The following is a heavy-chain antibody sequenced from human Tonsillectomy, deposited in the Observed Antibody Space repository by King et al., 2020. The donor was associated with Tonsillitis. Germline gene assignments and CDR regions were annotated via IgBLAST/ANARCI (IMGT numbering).Heavy chain of an antibody. D-gene: IGHD5-18*01. CDR2: IYYSGST. Sequence: QLQESGPGLVKPSETLSLTCTVSGGSISSSSYYWGWIRQPPGKGLEWIGSIYYSGSTYYNPSLKSRVTISVDTSKNQFSLKLSSVTAADTAVYFCARHPLRGYVPDWYFDLWGRGTLVTVSS. V-gene: IGHV4-39*01. CDR3: ARHPLRGYVPDWYFDL. CDR1: GGSISSSSYY. J-gene: IGHJ2*01.